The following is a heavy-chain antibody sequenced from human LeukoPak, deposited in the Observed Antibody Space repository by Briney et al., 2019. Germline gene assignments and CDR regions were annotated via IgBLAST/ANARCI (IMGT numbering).Heavy chain of an antibody. D-gene: IGHD3-16*02. CDR2: ISGSSSTI. CDR1: GFPFSSYS. Sequence: GGSLRLSCAASGFPFSSYSMNWVRQAPGKGLEWVSFISGSSSTIYYADSVKGRFTISRDTAKNSLYLQMNSLRDEDTAMYYCARDLSRSRPSDYWGQGTLVTVSS. V-gene: IGHV3-48*02. J-gene: IGHJ4*02. CDR3: ARDLSRSRPSDY.